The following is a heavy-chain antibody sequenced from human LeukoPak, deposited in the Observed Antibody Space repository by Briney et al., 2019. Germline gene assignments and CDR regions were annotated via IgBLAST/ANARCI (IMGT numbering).Heavy chain of an antibody. D-gene: IGHD3-10*01. CDR1: GFTFSSYG. CDR3: ARDYTTMVRGVTEGFDY. V-gene: IGHV3-30*03. CDR2: ISYDGSNK. J-gene: IGHJ4*02. Sequence: PGRSLRLSCAASGFTFSSYGMHWVRQAPGKGLEWVAVISYDGSNKYYADSVKGRFTISRDNSKNTLYLQMNSLRAEDTAVYYCARDYTTMVRGVTEGFDYWGQGTLVTVSS.